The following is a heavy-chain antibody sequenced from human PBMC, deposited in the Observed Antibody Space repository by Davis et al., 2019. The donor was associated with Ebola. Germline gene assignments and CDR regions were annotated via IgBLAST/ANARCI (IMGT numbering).Heavy chain of an antibody. V-gene: IGHV4-59*04. J-gene: IGHJ4*02. CDR2: IYYSGST. CDR3: ARRPGIVGATTN. CDR1: GGSMNTYY. D-gene: IGHD1-26*01. Sequence: SETLSLTCTVSGGSMNTYYWSWFRQPPGKGLEWIGYIYYSGSTYYNPSLKSRVTISVDTSKNQFSLKLSSVTAADTAVYYCARRPGIVGATTNWGQGTLVTVSS.